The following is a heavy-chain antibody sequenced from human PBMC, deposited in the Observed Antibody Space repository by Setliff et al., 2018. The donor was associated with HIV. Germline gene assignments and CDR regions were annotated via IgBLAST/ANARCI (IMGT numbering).Heavy chain of an antibody. CDR3: ARTMAVPATQPFDY. Sequence: SETLSLTCAVYGGSFNGYSWSWMRQPPGKGLEWIGEISRSGSTTYHPSLKSRLTISVDASKRHFSLKLSSVTAADTAVYYCARTMAVPATQPFDYWGQGTLVTVSA. CDR1: GGSFNGYS. D-gene: IGHD2-15*01. V-gene: IGHV4-34*01. CDR2: ISRSGST. J-gene: IGHJ4*02.